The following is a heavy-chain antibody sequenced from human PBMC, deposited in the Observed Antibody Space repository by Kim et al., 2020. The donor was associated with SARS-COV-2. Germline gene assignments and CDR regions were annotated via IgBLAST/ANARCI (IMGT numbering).Heavy chain of an antibody. CDR2: IYYSGST. Sequence: SETLSRTCTVSGGSISSSSYYWGWIRQPPGKGLEWIGSIYYSGSTYYNPSLKSRVTISVDTSKNQFSLKLSSVTAADTAVYYCARRAVTTRDEDYWGQGT. CDR1: GGSISSSSYY. V-gene: IGHV4-39*01. D-gene: IGHD4-17*01. CDR3: ARRAVTTRDEDY. J-gene: IGHJ4*02.